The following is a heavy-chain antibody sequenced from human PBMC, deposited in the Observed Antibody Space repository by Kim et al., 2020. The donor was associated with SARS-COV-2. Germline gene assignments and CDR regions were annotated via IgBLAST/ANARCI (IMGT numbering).Heavy chain of an antibody. V-gene: IGHV3-30*09. CDR1: GFTFSSYA. CDR2: ISYDDNHK. Sequence: GGSLRLSCAASGFTFSSYAMHWVRQAPGKGLEWVAVISYDDNHKFYADSVKGRFAISRDTSKNTLYLQMNSLTPEDSAVYYCASITSEGRSADDYDYWGQGTLVTVSS. CDR3: ASITSEGRSADDYDY. D-gene: IGHD5-12*01. J-gene: IGHJ4*02.